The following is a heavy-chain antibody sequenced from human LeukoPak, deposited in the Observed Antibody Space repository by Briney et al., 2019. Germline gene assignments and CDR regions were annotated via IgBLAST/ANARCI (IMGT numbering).Heavy chain of an antibody. CDR3: ARLFEGYYFDY. J-gene: IGHJ4*02. V-gene: IGHV4-39*01. Sequence: PSETLSLTCTVSGGSISSSSYYWGWIRQPPGKGLEWIGSIYHSGSTYYNPSLKSRVTISVDTSKNQFSLKLSSVTAADTAVYYCARLFEGYYFDYWGQGTLVTVSS. CDR2: IYHSGST. CDR1: GGSISSSSYY.